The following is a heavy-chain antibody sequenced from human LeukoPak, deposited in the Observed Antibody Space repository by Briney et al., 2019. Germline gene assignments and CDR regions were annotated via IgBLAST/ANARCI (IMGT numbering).Heavy chain of an antibody. D-gene: IGHD1-26*01. V-gene: IGHV4-4*07. CDR2: VHTSGST. Sequence: PSETLSLTCTVSVGSISTYYWSWIRQPAGKGLEWIGRVHTSGSTNYNPSLKSRVTISVDNSKNQFSLKLSSVTAADTAIYYCARGLVGTTGEQNWFDPWGQGTLVTVSS. CDR3: ARGLVGTTGEQNWFDP. J-gene: IGHJ5*02. CDR1: VGSISTYY.